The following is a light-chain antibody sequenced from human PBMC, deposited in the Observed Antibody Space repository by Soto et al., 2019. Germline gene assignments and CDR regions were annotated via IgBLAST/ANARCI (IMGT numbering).Light chain of an antibody. CDR1: QGISSF. V-gene: IGKV1-6*01. CDR2: AAS. Sequence: AIQLTQTPSSLSASVGDRVTITCRASQGISSFLAWYQQKPGKAPKLLIYAASSLQSGVPSRFSGSGFGTDFTLTISSLQPEDFATYYCLQDYNYPLTFGGGTKVDIK. J-gene: IGKJ4*01. CDR3: LQDYNYPLT.